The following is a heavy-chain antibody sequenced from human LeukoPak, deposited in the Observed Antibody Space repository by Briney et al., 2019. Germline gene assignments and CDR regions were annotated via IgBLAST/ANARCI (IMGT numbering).Heavy chain of an antibody. D-gene: IGHD4-11*01. CDR2: INYSGST. Sequence: ETLSLTCTVSGGSISSNICYWGWIRQPPGKGLEWIGSINYSGSTYYNPSLKSRVTISVDTSKNQFSLKLSSATAADTAVYYCARRDYSSIYYYYGMDVWGQGPTVTVTS. CDR1: GGSISSNICY. J-gene: IGHJ6*02. CDR3: ARRDYSSIYYYYGMDV. V-gene: IGHV4-39*01.